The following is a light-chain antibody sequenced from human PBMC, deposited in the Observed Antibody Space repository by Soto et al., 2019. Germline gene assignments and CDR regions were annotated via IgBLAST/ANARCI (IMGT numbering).Light chain of an antibody. Sequence: VLTRSPATLSLSPGERATLSCRASLNVNSYLAWYQQKPGQAPRLLIYDASNRAAGIPARLSGSGSGTDFTLTISSLEPEDFAIYYCQQRQYWPPITFGQGTRLEIK. J-gene: IGKJ5*01. CDR3: QQRQYWPPIT. CDR2: DAS. CDR1: LNVNSY. V-gene: IGKV3-11*01.